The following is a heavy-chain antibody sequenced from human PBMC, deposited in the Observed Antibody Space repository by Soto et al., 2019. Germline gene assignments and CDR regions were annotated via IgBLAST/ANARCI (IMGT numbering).Heavy chain of an antibody. CDR3: ARDTGYPYGETLDY. CDR1: GVSITSYY. V-gene: IGHV4-4*07. CDR2: TFNRGST. Sequence: SETLSLTCTVSGVSITSYYWNWIRQPAGRGLEWIGRTFNRGSTSYNPPLKSRVTVSIDTSQNQFSLRLTSVTAADTAMYYCARDTGYPYGETLDYWGPGTLVTVSS. D-gene: IGHD3-10*01. J-gene: IGHJ4*02.